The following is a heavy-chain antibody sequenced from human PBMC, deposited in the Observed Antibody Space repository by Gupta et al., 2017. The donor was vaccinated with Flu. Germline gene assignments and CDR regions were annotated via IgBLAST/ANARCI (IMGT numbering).Heavy chain of an antibody. D-gene: IGHD4-4*01. CDR3: AESDSYLDQ. CDR2: IYTSGST. J-gene: IGHJ4*02. V-gene: IGHV4-61*02. CDR1: GGSISSGSYY. Sequence: QVQLQESGPGLVKHAKTLSLTCSVPGGSISSGSYYWSWIRQPAGKGLEWIGRIYTSGSTNYNPSLKSRVTISVDTSKNQFSLNLRSLTAADTAVYYCAESDSYLDQWGQGIQVTVSS.